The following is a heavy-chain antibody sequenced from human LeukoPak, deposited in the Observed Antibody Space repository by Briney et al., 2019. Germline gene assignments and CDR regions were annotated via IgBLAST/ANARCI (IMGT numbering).Heavy chain of an antibody. CDR1: GYTFTSYG. J-gene: IGHJ5*01. CDR3: AREQVDDSTKVGGRQFDS. D-gene: IGHD1-26*01. V-gene: IGHV1-8*03. CDR2: MNPKSGNT. Sequence: GASVKVSCKASGYTFTSYGINWVRQASGQGLEWMGWMNPKSGNTGYAQKFQGKVTITRNTSMSTVYMELSSLTSEDTAIYYCAREQVDDSTKVGGRQFDSWGQGTLVTVSS.